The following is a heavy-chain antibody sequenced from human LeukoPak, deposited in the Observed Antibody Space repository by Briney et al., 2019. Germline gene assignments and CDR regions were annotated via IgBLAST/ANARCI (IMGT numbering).Heavy chain of an antibody. J-gene: IGHJ3*02. D-gene: IGHD4-23*01. Sequence: ASVKVSCKVSGYTLTELSMHWVRQAPGKGLEWMGGFDPEDGETIYAQKSQGRVTMTEDTSTDTAYMELSSLRSEDTAVYYCAIRLPHDYGGNGNAFDIWGQGTMVTVSS. CDR1: GYTLTELS. V-gene: IGHV1-24*01. CDR3: AIRLPHDYGGNGNAFDI. CDR2: FDPEDGET.